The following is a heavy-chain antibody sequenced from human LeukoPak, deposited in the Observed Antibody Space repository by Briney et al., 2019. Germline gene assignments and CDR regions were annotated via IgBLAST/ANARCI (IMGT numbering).Heavy chain of an antibody. CDR3: AKGSRNRCSGGSCYSGGYYYYYMDV. V-gene: IGHV3-30*02. CDR2: IRYDGSNK. CDR1: GFTFSSYS. D-gene: IGHD2-15*01. Sequence: GGSLRLSCAASGFTFSSYSMNWVRQAPGKGLEWVAFIRYDGSNKYYADSVKGRFTISRDNSKNTLYLQMNSLRAEDTAVYYCAKGSRNRCSGGSCYSGGYYYYYMDVWGKGTTVTISS. J-gene: IGHJ6*03.